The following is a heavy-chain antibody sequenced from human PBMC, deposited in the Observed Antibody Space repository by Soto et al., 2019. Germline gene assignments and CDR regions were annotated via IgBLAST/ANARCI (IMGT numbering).Heavy chain of an antibody. CDR1: GYTFTSYA. CDR2: INAGNGNT. V-gene: IGHV1-3*01. Sequence: QVQLVQSGAEVKKPGASVKVSCKASGYTFTSYAMHWVRQAPGQRLEWMGWINAGNGNTKYSQKLQGRVTITRDTSASTAYMELSSLRSEDTAVYYCARGLAPYYFDYWGQGTLVTVSS. D-gene: IGHD6-19*01. CDR3: ARGLAPYYFDY. J-gene: IGHJ4*02.